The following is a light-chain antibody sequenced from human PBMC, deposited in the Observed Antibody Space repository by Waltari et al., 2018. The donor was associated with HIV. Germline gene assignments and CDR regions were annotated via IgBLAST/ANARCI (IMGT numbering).Light chain of an antibody. Sequence: QSALTQPASVSGSPGQSITISCTGSRSDVGCYNYVSWYQQHPGKAPKLIIYEVTHRPSGIANRGSGSKSGNAASLTISGLQAEDEADYYCSSYTTTSTLVFGGGTELTVL. CDR2: EVT. CDR1: RSDVGCYNY. CDR3: SSYTTTSTLV. V-gene: IGLV2-14*03. J-gene: IGLJ3*02.